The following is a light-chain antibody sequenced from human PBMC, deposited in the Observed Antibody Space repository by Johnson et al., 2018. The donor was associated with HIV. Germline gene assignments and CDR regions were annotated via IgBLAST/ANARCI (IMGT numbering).Light chain of an antibody. V-gene: IGLV1-51*01. Sequence: QSLLTQPPSVSAAPGQKVTISCSGSSSNIGNNYVSWYQQLPGTAPKLLIYDNNKRPSGIPDRFSGSKSGTSATLGIAGLQTGDEADYYCGTWDTSLPTGGVFGTGTKVTVL. CDR1: SSNIGNNY. CDR3: GTWDTSLPTGGV. J-gene: IGLJ1*01. CDR2: DNN.